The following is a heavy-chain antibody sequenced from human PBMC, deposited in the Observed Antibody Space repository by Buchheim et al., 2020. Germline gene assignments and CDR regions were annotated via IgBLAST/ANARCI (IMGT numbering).Heavy chain of an antibody. D-gene: IGHD2-2*01. J-gene: IGHJ6*03. CDR1: GFTFSSYA. CDR2: ISGSGGST. V-gene: IGHV3-23*01. CDR3: AKGGGPYCSSTSCYPYYYYHMDV. Sequence: EVQLLESGGGLVQPGGSLRLSCAASGFTFSSYAMSWVRQAPGKGLEWVSAISGSGGSTYYADSVKGRFTISRDNSKNTLYLQMNSLRAEETAVYYCAKGGGPYCSSTSCYPYYYYHMDVWGKGTT.